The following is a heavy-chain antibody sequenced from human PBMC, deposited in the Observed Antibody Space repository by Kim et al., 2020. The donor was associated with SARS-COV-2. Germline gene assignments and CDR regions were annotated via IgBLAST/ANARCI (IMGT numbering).Heavy chain of an antibody. J-gene: IGHJ5*02. CDR1: GGSISSYY. D-gene: IGHD4-17*01. V-gene: IGHV4-59*08. CDR2: IYYSGST. CDR3: ARIGRGDYGDYFWFDP. Sequence: SETLSLTCTVSGGSISSYYWSWIRQPPGKGLEWIGYIYYSGSTNYNPSLKSRVTISVDTSKNQFSLKLSSVTAADTAVYYCARIGRGDYGDYFWFDPWG.